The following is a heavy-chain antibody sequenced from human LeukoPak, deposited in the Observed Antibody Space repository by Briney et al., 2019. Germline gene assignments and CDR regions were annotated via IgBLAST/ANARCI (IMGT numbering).Heavy chain of an antibody. J-gene: IGHJ4*02. CDR2: IYPSGTST. Sequence: ASVKVSCKASGYMFTTSFMHWVRQAPGQGLEWMGAIYPSGTSTDYAQKFQGRVTMTEDTSTDTAYMELSSLRSEDTAVYYCATISAALDFDYWGQGTLVTVSS. V-gene: IGHV1-46*01. CDR3: ATISAALDFDY. D-gene: IGHD6-25*01. CDR1: GYMFTTSF.